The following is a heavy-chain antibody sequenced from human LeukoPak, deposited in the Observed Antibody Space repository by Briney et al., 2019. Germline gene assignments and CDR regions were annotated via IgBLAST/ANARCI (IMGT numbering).Heavy chain of an antibody. CDR2: ISSGGKAT. J-gene: IGHJ4*02. V-gene: IGHV3-23*01. CDR1: GFTLSTYA. Sequence: PGGSLRLSCAGSGFTLSTYAMSWVRQAPGKGLEWVSGISSGGKATFYTDSVKGHFTISRDNSKNSLYLQLNSLRAGDTAVYYFAILVGGPDDSWGQGTLVTVCS. CDR3: AILVGGPDDS.